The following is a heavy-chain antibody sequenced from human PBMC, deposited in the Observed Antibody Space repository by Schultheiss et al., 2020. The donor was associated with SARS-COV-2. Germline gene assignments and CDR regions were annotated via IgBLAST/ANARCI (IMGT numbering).Heavy chain of an antibody. V-gene: IGHV4-38-2*01. CDR3: ARAVTTVTPFDY. Sequence: SETLSLTCAVSGYSISSGYYWGWIRQPPGKGLEWIGSIYHSGSTNYNPSLKSRVTISVDKSKNQFSLKLSSVTAADTAVYYCARAVTTVTPFDYWGQGTLVTVSS. CDR1: GYSISSGYY. CDR2: IYHSGST. J-gene: IGHJ4*02. D-gene: IGHD4-17*01.